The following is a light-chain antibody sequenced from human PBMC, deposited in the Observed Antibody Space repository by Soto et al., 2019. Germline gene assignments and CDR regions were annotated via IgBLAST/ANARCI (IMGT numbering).Light chain of an antibody. V-gene: IGKV1-9*01. CDR3: QQLNNYPLT. Sequence: IQLTQSPSSLSASVGDRVTITCRASPGISSYLAWYQQKPGKAPKLLIYAASTLQSGVPSRFSGSGSGTDFTLTISSLQPEDFATYYCQQLNNYPLTFGPGTKVDIK. CDR2: AAS. CDR1: PGISSY. J-gene: IGKJ3*01.